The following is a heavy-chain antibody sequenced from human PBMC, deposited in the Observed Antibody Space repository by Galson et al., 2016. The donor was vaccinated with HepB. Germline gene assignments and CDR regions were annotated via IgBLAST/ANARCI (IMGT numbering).Heavy chain of an antibody. CDR2: IYHSGTT. D-gene: IGHD3-16*01. Sequence: VSGGSISSSSYYWGWIRQPPGKGLEWIGSIYHSGTTYYNPSLKSRVIISVDTSKNQFSLKLSSVTAADTAIYYCGKHGGFDYWGQGALVTVSS. CDR3: GKHGGFDY. CDR1: GGSISSSSYY. V-gene: IGHV4-39*01. J-gene: IGHJ4*02.